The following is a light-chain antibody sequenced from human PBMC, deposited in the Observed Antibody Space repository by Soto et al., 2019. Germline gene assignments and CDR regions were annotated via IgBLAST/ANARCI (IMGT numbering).Light chain of an antibody. J-gene: IGKJ4*01. Sequence: EIVMTQSPATLSVSPGERATLSCRASQSVSSNLVWYQQKPGQAPRLLIYGASTRATGIPARFSGSGSGTEFTLTISSLQSEDFAVYYCQQYLNSLTFGGGTKVDIK. CDR2: GAS. V-gene: IGKV3-15*01. CDR1: QSVSSN. CDR3: QQYLNSLT.